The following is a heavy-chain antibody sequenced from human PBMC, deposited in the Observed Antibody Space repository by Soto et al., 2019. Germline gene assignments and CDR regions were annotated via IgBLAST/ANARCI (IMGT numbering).Heavy chain of an antibody. CDR3: ARWPDGYYYYGMDV. J-gene: IGHJ6*02. CDR1: GYTFTSYD. Sequence: ASVKVSCKASGYTFTSYDINWVRQATGQGLEWMGRMNPNSGNTGYAQKFQGRVTMTRNTSISTAYMELSSLRSEDTAVYYCARWPDGYYYYGMDVWGQGTTVTVSS. CDR2: MNPNSGNT. V-gene: IGHV1-8*01.